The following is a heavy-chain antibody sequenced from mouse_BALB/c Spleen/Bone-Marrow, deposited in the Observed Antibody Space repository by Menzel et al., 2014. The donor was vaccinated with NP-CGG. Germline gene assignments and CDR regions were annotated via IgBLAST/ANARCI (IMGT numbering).Heavy chain of an antibody. J-gene: IGHJ1*01. CDR1: GFTFSDYY. CDR2: ISDGGSYT. Sequence: EVKVVESGGGLVKPGGSLKLSCAASGFTFSDYYMYWVRQTPEKSLEWVATISDGGSYTYYPDSVKGRFTISRDNAKNNLYLQMSSLKSEDTAMYYCARVVTTATLYWYFDVWGAGTTVTVSS. V-gene: IGHV5-4*02. D-gene: IGHD1-2*01. CDR3: ARVVTTATLYWYFDV.